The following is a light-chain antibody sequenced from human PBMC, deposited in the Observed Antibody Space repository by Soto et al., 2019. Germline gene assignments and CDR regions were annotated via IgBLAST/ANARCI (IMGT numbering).Light chain of an antibody. CDR3: QQYGSSRFT. Sequence: EIVLTQSPGTLSLSPGERATLSCRASQSISSSYLAWYQQKPGQAPRLLVYGASSRATGTPDRFSGSGSGTDFTLTISRLEPEAFAVYYCQQYGSSRFTFGPGTKVDI. J-gene: IGKJ3*01. CDR2: GAS. CDR1: QSISSSY. V-gene: IGKV3-20*01.